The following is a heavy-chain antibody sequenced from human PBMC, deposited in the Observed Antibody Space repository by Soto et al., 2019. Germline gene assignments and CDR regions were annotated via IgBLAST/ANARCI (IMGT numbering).Heavy chain of an antibody. CDR2: IWYDGSNK. J-gene: IGHJ4*02. V-gene: IGHV3-33*01. CDR1: GFTFSSYG. D-gene: IGHD5-18*01. CDR3: ARDSGGYSYGPSYYFDY. Sequence: GGSLRLSCAASGFTFSSYGMHWVRQAPGKGLEWVAVIWYDGSNKYYADSVKGRFTISRDNSKNTLYLQMNSLRAEDTAVYYCARDSGGYSYGPSYYFDYWGQGTLVTVSS.